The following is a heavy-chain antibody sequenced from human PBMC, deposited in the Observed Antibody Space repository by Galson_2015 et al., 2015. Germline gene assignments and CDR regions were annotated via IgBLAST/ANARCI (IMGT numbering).Heavy chain of an antibody. Sequence: SLRLSCAASGFTFSSYEMNWVRQAPGKGLEWVSYISSSGSTIYYADSVKGRFTISRDNAKNSLYLQMNSLRAEDTAVYYCARVGYYYDSSGYYDGWGAFDIWGQGTMVTVSS. CDR1: GFTFSSYE. CDR3: ARVGYYYDSSGYYDGWGAFDI. V-gene: IGHV3-48*03. D-gene: IGHD3-22*01. J-gene: IGHJ3*02. CDR2: ISSSGSTI.